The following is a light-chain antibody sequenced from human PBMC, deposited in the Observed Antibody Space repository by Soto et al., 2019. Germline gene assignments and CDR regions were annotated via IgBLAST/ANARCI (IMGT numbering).Light chain of an antibody. V-gene: IGLV1-40*01. CDR1: SSNIGAGYD. CDR2: GNS. Sequence: QSVLTQPPSVSGAPGQRVTISCTGSSSNIGAGYDVHWYQQLPGTAPKLLIYGNSNRPSGVPDRFSGSKSGTSASLAITGAQAEDEAYYYCQSYDSSLSGWVFGGGTKLTVL. J-gene: IGLJ3*02. CDR3: QSYDSSLSGWV.